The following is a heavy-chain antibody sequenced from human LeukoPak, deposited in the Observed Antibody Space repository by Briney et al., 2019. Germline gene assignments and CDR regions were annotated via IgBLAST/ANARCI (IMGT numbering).Heavy chain of an antibody. V-gene: IGHV4-59*11. CDR3: VRDALEGYYSYYYMDV. D-gene: IGHD1-1*01. Sequence: SETLSLTRSVSGGPIISHYWSWIRQPPGKGREWIGYISNSGSTDYNSSLRSRVTISINTSKNQFSLKLTSVTAADSAVYYCVRDALEGYYSYYYMDVWGRGTTVTVSS. CDR2: ISNSGST. J-gene: IGHJ6*03. CDR1: GGPIISHY.